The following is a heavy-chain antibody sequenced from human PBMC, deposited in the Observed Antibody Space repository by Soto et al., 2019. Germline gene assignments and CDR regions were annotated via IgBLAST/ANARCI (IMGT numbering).Heavy chain of an antibody. CDR3: ARVGSGYDSGAFDI. CDR2: IYYSGST. D-gene: IGHD5-12*01. CDR1: GGSISSYY. V-gene: IGHV4-59*08. J-gene: IGHJ3*02. Sequence: SETLSLTCTVSGGSISSYYWSWIRQPPGKGLEWIGYIYYSGSTNYNPSLKSRVTISVDTSRNQFSLKLSSVTAADTAVYYCARVGSGYDSGAFDIWGQGTMVTVSS.